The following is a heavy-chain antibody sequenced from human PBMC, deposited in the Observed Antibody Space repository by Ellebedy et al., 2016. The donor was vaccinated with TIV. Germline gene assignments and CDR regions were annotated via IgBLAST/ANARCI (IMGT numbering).Heavy chain of an antibody. CDR3: ATSSRAWGFDAFDI. J-gene: IGHJ3*02. D-gene: IGHD7-27*01. CDR2: IRESGDT. V-gene: IGHV3-53*01. Sequence: GESLKISCAASGGTVTNTRMGWVRQAPGKGLEWVSVIRESGDTSNAESVRGRFTISRDNSKNTLALQMNSLRAEDTAVYYCATSSRAWGFDAFDIWGPGTMVTVSS. CDR1: GGTVTNTR.